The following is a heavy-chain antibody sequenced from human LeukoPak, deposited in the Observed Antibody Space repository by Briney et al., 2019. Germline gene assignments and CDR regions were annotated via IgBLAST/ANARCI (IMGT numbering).Heavy chain of an antibody. CDR1: GFTFSSYA. CDR2: ISGSGGST. Sequence: GGSLRLSCAASGFTFSSYAMSWVRQAPGKGLEWVSAISGSGGSTYYADSGKGRFTISRDNSKNTLYLQMNSLRAEDTAVYYCAKDRVGYLGIFDYWGQGTLVTVSS. CDR3: AKDRVGYLGIFDY. V-gene: IGHV3-23*01. J-gene: IGHJ4*02. D-gene: IGHD5-18*01.